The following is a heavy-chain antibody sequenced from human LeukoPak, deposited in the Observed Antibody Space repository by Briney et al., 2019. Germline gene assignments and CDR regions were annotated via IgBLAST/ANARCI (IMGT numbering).Heavy chain of an antibody. Sequence: SETLSLTCAVSGASMSSTKWWSWVRQPPGKGLEWIGEIYHSGGTNYNPSLKSRTTISLDKSKNQFSLNMNSVTAADTAVYYCVTSTVMDEYCFDYWAQGTLVTVSS. CDR1: GASMSSTKW. D-gene: IGHD4-17*01. CDR2: IYHSGGT. V-gene: IGHV4-4*02. J-gene: IGHJ4*02. CDR3: VTSTVMDEYCFDY.